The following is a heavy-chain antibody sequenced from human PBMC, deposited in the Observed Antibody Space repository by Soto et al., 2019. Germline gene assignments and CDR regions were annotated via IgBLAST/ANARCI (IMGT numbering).Heavy chain of an antibody. CDR3: AREYNMAGSSWYYYYYGMDV. CDR2: IYHSGST. CDR1: GGSISSSNW. D-gene: IGHD6-13*01. J-gene: IGHJ6*02. V-gene: IGHV4-4*02. Sequence: SETLSLTCAVSGGSISSSNWWSWVRQPPGKGLEWIGEIYHSGSTNYNPSLKSRVTISVDKSKNQFSLKLSSVTAAATPVYYCAREYNMAGSSWYYYYYGMDVWGQGTTVTVSS.